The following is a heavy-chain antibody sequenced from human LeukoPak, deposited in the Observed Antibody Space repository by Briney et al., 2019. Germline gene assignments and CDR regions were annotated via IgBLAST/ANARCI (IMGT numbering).Heavy chain of an antibody. CDR2: IASDGSST. CDR1: GFTFTSYW. J-gene: IGHJ4*02. V-gene: IGHV3-74*01. D-gene: IGHD4-23*01. CDR3: ARGRPHGNDY. Sequence: GGSLRLSCAASGFTFTSYWMNWVREAPGKGLVWVSRIASDGSSTTYADSVKGRFSISRGNAKNTLYLQMNSLRVEDTAVYYCARGRPHGNDYWGQGTLVTVSS.